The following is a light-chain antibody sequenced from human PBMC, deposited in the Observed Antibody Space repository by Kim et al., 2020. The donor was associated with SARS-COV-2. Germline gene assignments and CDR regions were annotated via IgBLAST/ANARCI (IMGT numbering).Light chain of an antibody. CDR1: SGSIASNY. CDR2: EDN. J-gene: IGLJ3*02. Sequence: GKNVTISCTRSSGSIASNYVQWYQQRPGSSPTTVIYEDNQRPSGVPDRFSGSIDSASNSASLTISGLKTEDEADYYCQSYDSSLWVFGGGTQLTVL. CDR3: QSYDSSLWV. V-gene: IGLV6-57*01.